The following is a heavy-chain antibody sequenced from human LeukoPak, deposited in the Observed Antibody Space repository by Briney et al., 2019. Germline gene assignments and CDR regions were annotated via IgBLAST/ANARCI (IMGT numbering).Heavy chain of an antibody. CDR2: IYTSGST. CDR3: ARDRYYYDSSGYLFDY. CDR1: GGSISSSSYY. V-gene: IGHV4-61*02. J-gene: IGHJ4*02. Sequence: SETLSLTCTVSGGSISSSSYYWSWIRQPAGKGLEWIGRIYTSGSTNYNPSLKSRVTMSVDTSKNQFSLKLSSVTAADTAVYYCARDRYYYDSSGYLFDYWGQGTLVTVSS. D-gene: IGHD3-22*01.